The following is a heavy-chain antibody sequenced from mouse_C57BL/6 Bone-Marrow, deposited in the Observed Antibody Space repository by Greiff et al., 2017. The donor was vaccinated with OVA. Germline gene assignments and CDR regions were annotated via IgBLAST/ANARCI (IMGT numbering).Heavy chain of an antibody. CDR1: GFSLTSYG. CDR2: IWSGGST. Sequence: QVQLKQSGPGLVQPSQSLSITCTVSGFSLTSYGVHWVRQSPGKGLEWLGVIWSGGSTDYNAAFISRLSISKDNSKSHIFFKMNSLQADDTAIYYCARNAYDITADYWYFDVWGTGTTVTVSS. D-gene: IGHD1-2*01. CDR3: ARNAYDITADYWYFDV. J-gene: IGHJ1*03. V-gene: IGHV2-2*01.